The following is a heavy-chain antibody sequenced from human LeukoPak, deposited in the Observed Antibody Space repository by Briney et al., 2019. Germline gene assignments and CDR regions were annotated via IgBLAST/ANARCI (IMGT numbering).Heavy chain of an antibody. CDR2: VWSHGRTQ. J-gene: IGHJ4*02. V-gene: IGHV3-33*01. D-gene: IGHD1-1*01. CDR1: GFIFSKSA. CDR3: VRSTTASYGQYYFDY. Sequence: GGSLRLSCAPSGFIFSKSAMHWVRQAPGKGLQWMAVVWSHGRTQYYAGSVKGRFTISRDNSANTLYLQMDNLRVDDTAVYFCVRSTTASYGQYYFDYCGQGTVVTVSS.